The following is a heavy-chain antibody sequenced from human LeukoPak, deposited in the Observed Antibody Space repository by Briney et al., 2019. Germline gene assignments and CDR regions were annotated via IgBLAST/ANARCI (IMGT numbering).Heavy chain of an antibody. V-gene: IGHV3-30*18. CDR3: AKDKGYDYVWGSYRSPFWFDP. D-gene: IGHD3-16*02. CDR1: GFTFSSYG. Sequence: GGSLRLSCAAPGFTFSSYGMHWVRQAPGKGLEWVAVISYDGSNKYYADSVKGRFTISRDNSKNTLYLQMNSLRAEDTAVYYCAKDKGYDYVWGSYRSPFWFDPWGQGTLVTVSS. J-gene: IGHJ5*02. CDR2: ISYDGSNK.